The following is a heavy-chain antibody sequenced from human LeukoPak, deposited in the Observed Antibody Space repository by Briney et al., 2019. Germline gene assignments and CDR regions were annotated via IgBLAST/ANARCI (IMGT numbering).Heavy chain of an antibody. Sequence: GGSLRLSCAASGFTFSSYAMHWVRQAPGKGLEWVSSISSSSSYIYYADSVKGRFTISRDNAKNSLYLQMNSLRAEDTAVYYCASISPSFYYYYGMDVWGQGTTVTVSS. J-gene: IGHJ6*02. CDR3: ASISPSFYYYYGMDV. V-gene: IGHV3-21*01. CDR2: ISSSSSYI. CDR1: GFTFSSYA.